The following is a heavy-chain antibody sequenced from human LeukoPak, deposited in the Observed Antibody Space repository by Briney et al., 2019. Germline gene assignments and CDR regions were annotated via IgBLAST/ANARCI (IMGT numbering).Heavy chain of an antibody. J-gene: IGHJ6*02. D-gene: IGHD3-3*01. Sequence: GGSLRLSCAASGFTFSSYSMNWVRPAPGKRLDRVSYISSSSSTIYYADSVKGRFTISRDNAKNSLYLQMNSLRDEDTAVYYCARDLYYDFWSGSLYGMDVWGQGTTVTVSS. CDR2: ISSSSSTI. CDR3: ARDLYYDFWSGSLYGMDV. V-gene: IGHV3-48*02. CDR1: GFTFSSYS.